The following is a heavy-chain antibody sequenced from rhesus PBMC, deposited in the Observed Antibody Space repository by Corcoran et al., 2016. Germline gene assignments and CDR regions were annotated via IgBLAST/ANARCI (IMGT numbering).Heavy chain of an antibody. Sequence: QVQLQESGPGVVKASETLSLTCAVSGGSISGYYLWSWIRQPPGKGLEWIGYIYGGSGTTSSNPSLTSRVIISVAPSKNQFSLKVNSVTAADTAVYYCARSLRYYSGSYYPDFDYWGQGVLVTVSS. CDR1: GGSISGYYL. CDR2: IYGGSGTT. D-gene: IGHD3-16*01. V-gene: IGHV4-143*01. CDR3: ARSLRYYSGSYYPDFDY. J-gene: IGHJ4*01.